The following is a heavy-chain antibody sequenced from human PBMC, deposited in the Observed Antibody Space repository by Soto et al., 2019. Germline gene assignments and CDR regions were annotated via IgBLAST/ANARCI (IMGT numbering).Heavy chain of an antibody. CDR1: GDTFSSYT. J-gene: IGHJ6*02. V-gene: IGHV1-69*02. D-gene: IGHD2-21*02. CDR3: ARRRYCGADCYSNYYYGMDV. CDR2: IIPILGIT. Sequence: QVQLVQYGAELKKPGSSVKVSCRASGDTFSSYTVSWVRQAPGQGLEWMGRIIPILGITNYAQKFQGRVTITADKSRTTAYMELSTLRSDDTAIYYCARRRYCGADCYSNYYYGMDVWGQGTSVTVSS.